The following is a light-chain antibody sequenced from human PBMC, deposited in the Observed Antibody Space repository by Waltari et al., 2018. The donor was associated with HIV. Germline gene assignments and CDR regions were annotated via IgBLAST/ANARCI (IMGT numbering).Light chain of an antibody. CDR3: QAWDSSVV. V-gene: IGLV3-1*01. CDR1: KLGDKY. Sequence: SYELTQPPSVSVSPGQTASITCSGDKLGDKYACWYQQKPGQSPVLVIYQDTKRPSGIPERFAGSNSCNTATLTIGGTQAMDEADYYCQAWDSSVVFGGGTKLTVL. J-gene: IGLJ2*01. CDR2: QDT.